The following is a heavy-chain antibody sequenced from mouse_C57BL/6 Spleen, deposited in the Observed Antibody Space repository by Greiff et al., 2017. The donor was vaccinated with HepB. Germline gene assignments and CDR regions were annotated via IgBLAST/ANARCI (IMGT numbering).Heavy chain of an antibody. CDR2: IDPSDSYT. CDR1: GYTFTSYW. D-gene: IGHD1-1*01. CDR3: ARVPGSRG. Sequence: VQLQQPGAELVRPGTSVKLSCKASGYTFTSYWMHWVKQRPGQGLEWIGVIDPSDSYTNYNQKFKGKATLTVDTSSSTAYMQLSSLTSEDSAVYYCARVPGSRGWGQGTTLTVSS. J-gene: IGHJ2*01. V-gene: IGHV1-59*01.